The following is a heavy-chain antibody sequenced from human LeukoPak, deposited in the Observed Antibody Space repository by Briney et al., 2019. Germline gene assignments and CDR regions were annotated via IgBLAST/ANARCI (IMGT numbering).Heavy chain of an antibody. V-gene: IGHV4-39*07. Sequence: SETLSLTCTVSGGSISSSSYYWGWIRQPPGTGLEWIGSIYYSGSTYYNPSLKSRVTISVDTSKNQFSLKLSSVTAADTAVYYCATSAYSSGWFYYYYYYMDVWGKGTTVTVSS. CDR2: IYYSGST. CDR3: ATSAYSSGWFYYYYYYMDV. CDR1: GGSISSSSYY. J-gene: IGHJ6*03. D-gene: IGHD6-19*01.